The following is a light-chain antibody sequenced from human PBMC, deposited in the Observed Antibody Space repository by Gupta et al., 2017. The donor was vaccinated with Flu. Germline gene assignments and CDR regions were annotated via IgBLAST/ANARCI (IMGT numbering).Light chain of an antibody. Sequence: PPTLPASVGDRVIITCRAIQNINTWMAWYQQTPGEAPHLLIYRTSDLQSVVPSRFSGGGAGTDFTLTISTLQPEDFATYYCRQYSTYPWTFGQGTTVEVK. CDR1: QNINTW. V-gene: IGKV1-5*03. CDR3: RQYSTYPWT. CDR2: RTS. J-gene: IGKJ1*01.